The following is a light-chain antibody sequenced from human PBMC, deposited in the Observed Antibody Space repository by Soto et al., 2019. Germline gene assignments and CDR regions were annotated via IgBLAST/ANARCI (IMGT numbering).Light chain of an antibody. J-gene: IGKJ1*01. CDR3: QQYNNWPRT. V-gene: IGKV3-15*01. CDR2: GAS. CDR1: QSVSSN. Sequence: EIVMTQSPATLSVSPGERATLSCRASQSVSSNVAWYQHKPGQAPRLLIYGASTRATGIPARFSGSGSGTEFTLTISSPQSEDFAVYYCQQYNNWPRTFGQGTKVEIK.